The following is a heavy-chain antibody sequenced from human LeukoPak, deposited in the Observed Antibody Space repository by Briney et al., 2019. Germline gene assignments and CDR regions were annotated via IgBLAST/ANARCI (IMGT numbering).Heavy chain of an antibody. D-gene: IGHD6-6*01. CDR1: GLTLSSSW. CDR3: ARAGYSTSSLAFDL. J-gene: IGHJ3*01. Sequence: GGSLRLSCAASGLTLSSSWIHWVRQAPGKGLVWVSRIHIDGTTTRYADSVKGRFTISRDNARNTLYLQMNSLRAEDTAVYYCARAGYSTSSLAFDLWGQGTMVTVSS. V-gene: IGHV3-74*01. CDR2: IHIDGTTT.